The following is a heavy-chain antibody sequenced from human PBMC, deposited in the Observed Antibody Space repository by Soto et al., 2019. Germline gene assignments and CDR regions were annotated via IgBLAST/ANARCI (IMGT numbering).Heavy chain of an antibody. J-gene: IGHJ3*01. V-gene: IGHV3-74*01. CDR3: ANVFDF. CDR1: GFTFSSHW. Sequence: SGGSLRLSCAASGFTFSSHWMHWVRQAPGKGLGWVSGIKSDGSTTTYADSVKGRFTISRDNAKNTLYLQMDSLRAEDTALYYCANVFDFWGQGTMVTVSS. CDR2: IKSDGSTT.